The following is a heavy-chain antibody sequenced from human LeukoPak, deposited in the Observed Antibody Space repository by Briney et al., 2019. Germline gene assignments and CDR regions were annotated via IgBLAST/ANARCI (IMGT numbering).Heavy chain of an antibody. CDR2: IIPVFGTA. J-gene: IGHJ3*02. D-gene: IGHD3-22*01. CDR3: ARNLPNYYDSSGSGFDI. Sequence: SVKVSCKASGGTFSSYAVSWVRQAPGQGLGWMGGIIPVFGTANYAQNFQGRVTITADESTSIVYMELSSLRSEDTAVYYCARNLPNYYDSSGSGFDIWGQGTMVTVSS. CDR1: GGTFSSYA. V-gene: IGHV1-69*13.